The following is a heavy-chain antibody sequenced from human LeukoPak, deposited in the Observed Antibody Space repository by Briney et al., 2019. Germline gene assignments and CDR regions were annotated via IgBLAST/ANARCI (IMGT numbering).Heavy chain of an antibody. Sequence: GGSLRLSCAAPGFRFSSYVMSWVRQAPGKGLEYVSSIDGSDGASYYADSVKGRFTISRDNSKNTLFLQMNSLRVEDTAVYYCARVDSGNYDYWGQGTLLTVSS. CDR3: ARVDSGNYDY. J-gene: IGHJ4*02. CDR2: IDGSDGAS. CDR1: GFRFSSYV. D-gene: IGHD1-26*01. V-gene: IGHV3-23*01.